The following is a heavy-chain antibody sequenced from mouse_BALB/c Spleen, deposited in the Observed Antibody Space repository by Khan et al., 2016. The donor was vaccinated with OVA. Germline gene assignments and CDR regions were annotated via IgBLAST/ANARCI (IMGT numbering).Heavy chain of an antibody. D-gene: IGHD2-14*01. CDR1: GFSLTSYG. J-gene: IGHJ4*01. CDR2: IWAGGST. V-gene: IGHV2-9*02. Sequence: QVQLKESGPGLVAPSQSLSITCTVSGFSLTSYGVHWVRQPPGKGLEWLGVIWAGGSTHYNSALMSRLSIRKDNSKSQVFLKMNSLQTDDTAMYYCARGDYRYDGIYYYAMDYWGQGTSVTVSS. CDR3: ARGDYRYDGIYYYAMDY.